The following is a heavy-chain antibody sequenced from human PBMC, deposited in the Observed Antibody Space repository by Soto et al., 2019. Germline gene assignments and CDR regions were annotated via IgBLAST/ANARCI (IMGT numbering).Heavy chain of an antibody. J-gene: IGHJ6*02. Sequence: QVQLVQSRGEVKKPGPSVKVSCKTSGYFFPTYVITWLRQPPGQGHEWMGWISGYNGNTNYAQNLQGRVTMTTDTPTSTAYMKLRSLRSDDTAVYYSAREGPTPYYDCDMDVWGQGRTVTASS. CDR3: AREGPTPYYDCDMDV. V-gene: IGHV1-18*01. CDR1: GYFFPTYV. CDR2: ISGYNGNT.